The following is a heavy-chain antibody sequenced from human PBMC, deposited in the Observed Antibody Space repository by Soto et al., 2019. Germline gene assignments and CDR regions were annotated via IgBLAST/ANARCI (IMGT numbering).Heavy chain of an antibody. CDR1: VDTVNNGDYF. V-gene: IGHV4-30-4*01. J-gene: IGHJ4*02. CDR3: ARGAVVGVVAAFTRELEG. Sequence: SETLSLTCTVSVDTVNNGDYFCSWIRQSPGKGPEWLGYIYFTGSTYYSPSLKSRLHISMDKSKNHFSLEMTSVTVADTAVYFCARGAVVGVVAAFTRELEGWGPGCLVTVSS. D-gene: IGHD6-19*01. CDR2: IYFTGST.